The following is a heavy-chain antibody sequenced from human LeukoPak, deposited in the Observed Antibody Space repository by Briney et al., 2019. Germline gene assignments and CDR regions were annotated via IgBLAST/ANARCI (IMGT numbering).Heavy chain of an antibody. J-gene: IGHJ4*02. CDR2: INTDGTTT. CDR3: AKDLTGAQDY. D-gene: IGHD7-27*01. CDR1: GFTFSSYW. Sequence: GGSLRLSCAASGFTFSSYWIHWVRQAPGKGLVWASRINTDGTTTSYADSVKGRFTISRDNAKNTLYLQINSLRVEDTAVYYCAKDLTGAQDYWGQGTLVTVSS. V-gene: IGHV3-74*01.